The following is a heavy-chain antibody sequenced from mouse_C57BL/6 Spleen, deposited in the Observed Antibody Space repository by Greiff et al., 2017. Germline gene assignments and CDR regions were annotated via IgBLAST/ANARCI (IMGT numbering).Heavy chain of an antibody. CDR3: ANVGYYAMDY. CDR2: MWGDGGS. V-gene: IGHV2-3*01. J-gene: IGHJ4*01. CDR1: GFSLTSYG. Sequence: VKLQESGAGLVAPSQSLSITCTASGFSLTSYGVSWVRQPPGKGLEWLGVMWGDGGSNYHSARISRLSTSKDNSKSQVFLRLNSLQTDDTATYYCANVGYYAMDYWGQGTSVTVSS.